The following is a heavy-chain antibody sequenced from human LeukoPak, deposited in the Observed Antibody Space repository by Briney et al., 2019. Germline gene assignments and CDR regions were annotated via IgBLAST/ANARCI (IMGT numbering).Heavy chain of an antibody. Sequence: GGSLRLSCAASGFTFSSYSMNWVRQAPGKGLEWVSSISSSSYIYYADSVKGRFTTSRDNAKNSLYLQMNSLRAEDTAVYYCARGMVLVTAIRVGWFDPWGQGTLVTVSS. CDR1: GFTFSSYS. V-gene: IGHV3-21*01. CDR2: ISSSSYI. D-gene: IGHD2-21*02. CDR3: ARGMVLVTAIRVGWFDP. J-gene: IGHJ5*02.